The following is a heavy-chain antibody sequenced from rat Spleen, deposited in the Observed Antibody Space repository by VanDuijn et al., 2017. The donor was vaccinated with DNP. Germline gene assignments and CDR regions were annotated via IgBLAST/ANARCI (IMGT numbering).Heavy chain of an antibody. D-gene: IGHD1-3*01. CDR2: ISDGSKT. CDR1: GYTFSNYW. CDR3: SRRDYGSHYILDV. Sequence: EVQLVESGGGLVRPGNSLRLSCAASGYTFSNYWMDWVRQTPGKSLEWIGEISDGSKTNYAPSIKDRFTISRDNAKNTLYLQMSNVKSDDTAIYYCSRRDYGSHYILDVWGQGTSVTVSS. V-gene: IGHV11-3*01. J-gene: IGHJ4*01.